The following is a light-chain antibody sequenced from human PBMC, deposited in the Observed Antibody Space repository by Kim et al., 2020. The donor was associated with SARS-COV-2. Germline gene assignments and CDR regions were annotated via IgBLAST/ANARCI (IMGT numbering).Light chain of an antibody. V-gene: IGKV3-20*01. CDR1: QSVSSSH. Sequence: EIVLTQFPDTLSLSPGERVTLSCRASQSVSSSHLAWYQQKPGQAPRILISDASSRATGIPDRFSGSGCRTDFTLTISRLEPEDFAVYYCQQYDSSPYTFGQGTKLEI. CDR3: QQYDSSPYT. J-gene: IGKJ2*01. CDR2: DAS.